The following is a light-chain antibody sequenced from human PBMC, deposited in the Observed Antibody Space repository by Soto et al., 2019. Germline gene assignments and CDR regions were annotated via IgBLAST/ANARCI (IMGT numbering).Light chain of an antibody. CDR3: QQLNHYPST. V-gene: IGKV1-9*01. Sequence: IQLTQSPSSLSASVGDRVTITCRASQDISTYLAWYQQKPGKAPMLLVSAASTLQSGVPSRFSGSGSGTDFTLTISSLQPEDFATYYCQQLNHYPSTFGGGTNVDIK. CDR1: QDISTY. CDR2: AAS. J-gene: IGKJ4*01.